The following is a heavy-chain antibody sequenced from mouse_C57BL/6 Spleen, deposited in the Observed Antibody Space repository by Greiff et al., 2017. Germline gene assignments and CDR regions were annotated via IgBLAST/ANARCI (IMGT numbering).Heavy chain of an antibody. Sequence: VQLQQSGPELVKPGASVKMSCKASGYTFTSYVMHWVKQKPGQGLEWIGYIYPYNDGTKYNEKFKGKATLTSDKSSSTAYMELSSLTSEDSAVDYCARSFVYYYEGYFDVWGTGTTVTVSS. D-gene: IGHD2-4*01. CDR2: IYPYNDGT. J-gene: IGHJ1*03. CDR3: ARSFVYYYEGYFDV. V-gene: IGHV1-14*01. CDR1: GYTFTSYV.